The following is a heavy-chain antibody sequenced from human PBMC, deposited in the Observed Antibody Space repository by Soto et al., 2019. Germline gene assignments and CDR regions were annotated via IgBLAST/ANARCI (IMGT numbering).Heavy chain of an antibody. CDR1: GWSFSGYY. J-gene: IGHJ6*03. Sequence: SETLSLTCAVYGWSFSGYYWSWIRQPPGKGLEWIGEINHSGSTNYNPSLKSRVTISVDTSKNQFSLKLSSVTAADTAVYYCARGAPERIHCSSTSCYRVYYYYYMDVWGKGTTVTVSS. D-gene: IGHD2-2*01. CDR2: INHSGST. CDR3: ARGAPERIHCSSTSCYRVYYYYYMDV. V-gene: IGHV4-34*01.